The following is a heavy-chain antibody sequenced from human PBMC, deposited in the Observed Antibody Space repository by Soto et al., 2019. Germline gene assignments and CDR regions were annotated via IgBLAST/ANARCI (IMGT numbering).Heavy chain of an antibody. CDR3: AKVRGHAFAM. Sequence: QVQLQESGPGLVKPAQTLSLNCSFSGVSINRGDYYWSWIRQHAGQGLEWIGYIYYSGTTFYNPSLKSRVTISIDSSKNQFSLEMSSVNAADTVVYDCAKVRGHAFAMRGQGKMVPVSS. CDR2: IYYSGTT. CDR1: GVSINRGDYY. J-gene: IGHJ3*02. V-gene: IGHV4-31*03. D-gene: IGHD1-26*01.